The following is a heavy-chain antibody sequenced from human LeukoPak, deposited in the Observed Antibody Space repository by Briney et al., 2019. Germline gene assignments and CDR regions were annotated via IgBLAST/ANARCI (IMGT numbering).Heavy chain of an antibody. V-gene: IGHV4-38-2*02. Sequence: SETLSLTCTVSGYSISSGYYWGWIRQPPGKGLEWIGSIYHSGSTYYNPSLKSRVTISVDTSKNQFSLKLSSVTAADTAVYYCARRRITMVRGVITPRNWFDPWGQGTLVTVSS. CDR2: IYHSGST. J-gene: IGHJ5*02. CDR1: GYSISSGYY. CDR3: ARRRITMVRGVITPRNWFDP. D-gene: IGHD3-10*01.